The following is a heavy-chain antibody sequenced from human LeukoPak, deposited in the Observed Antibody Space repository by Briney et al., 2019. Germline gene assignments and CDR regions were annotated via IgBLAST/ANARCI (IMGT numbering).Heavy chain of an antibody. J-gene: IGHJ4*02. CDR1: GFTFSSYA. CDR3: AKDPGVVPAHYFDY. CDR2: TGSTGVST. Sequence: GVSLRLSCAASGFTFSSYAMNWVRQAPGKGLEWVSGTGSTGVSTFYADSVKGRFTVSRDNSKNTLSLQMNSLRAEDTAVYYCAKDPGVVPAHYFDYWGQGTLVTVSS. V-gene: IGHV3-23*01. D-gene: IGHD2-2*01.